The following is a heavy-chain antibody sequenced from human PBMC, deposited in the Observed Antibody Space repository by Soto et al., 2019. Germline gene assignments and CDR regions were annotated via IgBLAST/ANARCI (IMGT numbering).Heavy chain of an antibody. J-gene: IGHJ6*02. Sequence: SETLSLTCTVSGGSISSSSYYWGWIRQPPGKGLEWIGSIYYSGSTYYNPSLKSRVTISVDTSKNQFSLKLSSVTAADTAVYYCAGPGGAYYGMDVWGQGTTVTVS. D-gene: IGHD3-16*01. V-gene: IGHV4-39*01. CDR1: GGSISSSSYY. CDR3: AGPGGAYYGMDV. CDR2: IYYSGST.